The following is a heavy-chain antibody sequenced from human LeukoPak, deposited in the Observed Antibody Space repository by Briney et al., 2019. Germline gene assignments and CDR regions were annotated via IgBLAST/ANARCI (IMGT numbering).Heavy chain of an antibody. CDR3: AREIAAAGTYGMDV. CDR2: IIPIFGTA. CDR1: GGTFSSYA. V-gene: IGHV1-69*01. D-gene: IGHD6-13*01. Sequence: SVKVSCKASGGTFSSYAISWVRQAPGQGLEWMGGIIPIFGTANYAQKFQGRVTITADESTSTAYMELSSLRSEDTAVYYSAREIAAAGTYGMDVWGQGTTVTVSS. J-gene: IGHJ6*02.